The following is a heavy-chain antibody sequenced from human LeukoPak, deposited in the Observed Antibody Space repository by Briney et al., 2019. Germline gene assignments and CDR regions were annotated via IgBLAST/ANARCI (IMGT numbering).Heavy chain of an antibody. CDR3: ARGSGGSSYILFSYYYGMDV. V-gene: IGHV1-18*01. J-gene: IGHJ6*02. CDR1: GYTFTSYG. CDR2: ISAYNGNT. Sequence: ASVEVSCKASGYTFTSYGISWVRQAPGQGLEWMGWISAYNGNTNYAQKLQGRVTMTTDTSTSTAYMELRSLRSDDTAVYYCARGSGGSSYILFSYYYGMDVWGQGTTVTVSS. D-gene: IGHD2-15*01.